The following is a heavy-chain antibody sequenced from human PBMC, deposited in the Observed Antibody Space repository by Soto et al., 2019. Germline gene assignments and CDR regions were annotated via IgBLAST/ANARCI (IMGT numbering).Heavy chain of an antibody. CDR3: ARLGVCGSDCYSFDY. D-gene: IGHD2-21*02. V-gene: IGHV4-59*08. Sequence: SETLSLTCTVSGGSIINNCRSWIRQPPGKGLEWIGFIYYSGSTYYSPSLKSRVAISVDTSKNQFSLKLSSVTAADTAVYYCARLGVCGSDCYSFDYWGQGTQVTVS. CDR2: IYYSGST. J-gene: IGHJ4*02. CDR1: GGSIINNC.